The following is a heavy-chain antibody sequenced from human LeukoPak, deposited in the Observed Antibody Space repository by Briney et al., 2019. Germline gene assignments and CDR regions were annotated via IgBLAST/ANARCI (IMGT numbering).Heavy chain of an antibody. V-gene: IGHV4-59*01. Sequence: SETLSLTCTVSGGSITSDYWSWIRQPPGKGLEWIGDIYYSGRTNYNPSLKSRVTISVDRSKNQFSLKLTSVTAADTAVYYCARTTTEMATIARDYRGQGTLVTVSS. J-gene: IGHJ4*02. CDR2: IYYSGRT. D-gene: IGHD5-24*01. CDR1: GGSITSDY. CDR3: ARTTTEMATIARDY.